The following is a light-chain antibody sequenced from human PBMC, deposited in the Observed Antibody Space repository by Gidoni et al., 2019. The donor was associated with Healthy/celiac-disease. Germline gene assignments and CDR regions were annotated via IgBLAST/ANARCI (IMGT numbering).Light chain of an antibody. CDR3: CSYAGSYTFYV. J-gene: IGLJ1*01. CDR2: DVS. V-gene: IGLV2-11*01. CDR1: SSDVGGYNY. Sequence: QSALTQPRSVSGSPGQSGTISCTGTSSDVGGYNYVSWYQPHPGKAPKLMIYDVSKRPSGFPDRFSGSKSGNTASLTISGLQAEDEADYYCCSYAGSYTFYVFGTGTKVTVL.